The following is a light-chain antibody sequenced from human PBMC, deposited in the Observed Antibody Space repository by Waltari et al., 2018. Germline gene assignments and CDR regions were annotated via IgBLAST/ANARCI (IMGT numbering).Light chain of an antibody. J-gene: IGLJ3*02. CDR2: DHN. V-gene: IGLV1-51*01. CDR1: SSNIGNNF. Sequence: QSVLTQPPSVSAAPGQKVTISCSGTSSNIGNNFVSWYQQFPGTAPKPLIYDHNMLPSGIPDRFSGAKSGTSATLGITGLQSGDEADYHCGTWDSSLSAVVFGGGTKLTVL. CDR3: GTWDSSLSAVV.